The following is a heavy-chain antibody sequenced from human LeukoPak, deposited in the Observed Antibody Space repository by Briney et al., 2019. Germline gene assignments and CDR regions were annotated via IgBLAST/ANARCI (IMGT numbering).Heavy chain of an antibody. Sequence: SETLSLTRTVSGGSISSYYWNWIRQPPGKRLEWIGNIYYSGSTDYNPALKSRVTISVDTSKNEFSLNLSSVTAEDTAMYYCARGGSNGYYGLFDYWGQGTLVTVSS. V-gene: IGHV4-59*08. J-gene: IGHJ4*02. CDR2: IYYSGST. CDR3: ARGGSNGYYGLFDY. D-gene: IGHD3-22*01. CDR1: GGSISSYY.